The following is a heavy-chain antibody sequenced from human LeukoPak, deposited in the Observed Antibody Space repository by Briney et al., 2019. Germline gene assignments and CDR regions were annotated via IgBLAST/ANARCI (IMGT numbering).Heavy chain of an antibody. CDR2: ISGYNGDT. V-gene: IGHV1-18*01. J-gene: IGHJ4*02. Sequence: EASVKVSCKASGYTFTSYGISWVRQAPGHGLEWMGWISGYNGDTRYAQDLQGRVTMTTDTSTSTAYMELRSLKSDDTAVYYCARAAWEPLFRNDYWGQGTLVTVSS. CDR3: ARAAWEPLFRNDY. D-gene: IGHD1-26*01. CDR1: GYTFTSYG.